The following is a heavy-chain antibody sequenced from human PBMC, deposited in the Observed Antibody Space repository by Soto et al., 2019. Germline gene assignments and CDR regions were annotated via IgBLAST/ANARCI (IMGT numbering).Heavy chain of an antibody. V-gene: IGHV1-69*08. J-gene: IGHJ6*02. CDR1: GGTFSRYS. D-gene: IGHD2-2*01. Sequence: QVQLVQSGAEVKKPGSSVKVSCKASGGTFSRYSITWVRQAPGHGLEWIGRIIPIFGIASYAQKFQGRVTITADESTSTAYMGLSSLRSDDTAVYYCAREDRDRETGLVPAAIDGMVVWGQGTTVTVSS. CDR3: AREDRDRETGLVPAAIDGMVV. CDR2: IIPIFGIA.